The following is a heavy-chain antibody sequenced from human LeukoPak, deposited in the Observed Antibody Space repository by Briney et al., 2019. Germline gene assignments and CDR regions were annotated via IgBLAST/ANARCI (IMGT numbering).Heavy chain of an antibody. D-gene: IGHD5-18*01. V-gene: IGHV3-21*01. CDR3: ARRDSYGFDAFDI. J-gene: IGHJ3*02. CDR1: GFTFSSSA. CDR2: ISSSSSYI. Sequence: GGSLRLSCAASGFTFSSSAMSWVRQAPGKGLEWVSSISSSSSYIYYADSVKGRFTISRDNAKNSLYLQMNSLRAEDTAVYYCARRDSYGFDAFDIWGQGTMVTVSS.